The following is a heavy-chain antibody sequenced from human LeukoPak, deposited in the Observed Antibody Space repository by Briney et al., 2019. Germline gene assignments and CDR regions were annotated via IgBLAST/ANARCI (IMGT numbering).Heavy chain of an antibody. CDR3: AKGQDSSGYLPYYFDY. CDR1: GFTFSSYS. D-gene: IGHD3-22*01. CDR2: ISSSSSYI. V-gene: IGHV3-21*04. J-gene: IGHJ4*02. Sequence: GGSLRLSCAASGFTFSSYSMNWVRQAPGKGLEWVSSISSSSSYIYYADPVKGRFTISRDNAKNSLYLQMNSLRAEDTALYYCAKGQDSSGYLPYYFDYWGQGTLVTVSS.